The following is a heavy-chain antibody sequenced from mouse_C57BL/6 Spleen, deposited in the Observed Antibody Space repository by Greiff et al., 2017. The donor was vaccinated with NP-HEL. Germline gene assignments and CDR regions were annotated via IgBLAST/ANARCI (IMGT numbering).Heavy chain of an antibody. Sequence: VQLQQSGPELVKPGASVKMSCKASGYTFTDYNMHWVKQSHGKSLEWIGYINPNNGGTSYNQKFKGKATLTVNKSSSTAYMELRSLTSEDSAVYYCARRSNYDFLLAYWGQGTLVTVSA. V-gene: IGHV1-22*01. CDR2: INPNNGGT. J-gene: IGHJ3*01. D-gene: IGHD2-5*01. CDR1: GYTFTDYN. CDR3: ARRSNYDFLLAY.